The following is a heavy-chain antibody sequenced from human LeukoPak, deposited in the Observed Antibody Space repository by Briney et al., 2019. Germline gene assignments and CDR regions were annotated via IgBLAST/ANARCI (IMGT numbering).Heavy chain of an antibody. CDR2: VKKDASEK. Sequence: PGGSLRLSCAASGFTFSNNWMTWVRQAPGKGLEWVASVKKDASEKYYVDSVKGRFTISRDNAKNSLYLQMNSLRVEDTAVYYCAKDQPRLAAAGTDIDYWGQGTLVTVS. V-gene: IGHV3-7*03. J-gene: IGHJ4*02. CDR1: GFTFSNNW. CDR3: AKDQPRLAAAGTDIDY. D-gene: IGHD6-13*01.